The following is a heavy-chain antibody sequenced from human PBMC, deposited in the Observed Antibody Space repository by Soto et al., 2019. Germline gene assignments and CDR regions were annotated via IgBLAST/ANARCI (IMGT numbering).Heavy chain of an antibody. CDR1: GDKFTTYF. CDR3: VRGYCTTSPCSGDFQF. CDR2: IHPSGDT. D-gene: IGHD2-15*01. J-gene: IGHJ1*01. V-gene: IGHV1-46*01. Sequence: ASVKVSCKASGDKFTTYFIHWVRQAPGQGLEWMGMIHPSGDTGYAQKFRGRVTMNTDTSTTTDYMELRNLTSEDTDVYFSVRGYCTTSPCSGDFQFWGQGTLVTVSS.